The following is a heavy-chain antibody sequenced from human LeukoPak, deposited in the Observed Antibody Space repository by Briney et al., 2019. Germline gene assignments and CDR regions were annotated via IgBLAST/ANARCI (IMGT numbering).Heavy chain of an antibody. CDR1: GFTFSGSA. Sequence: GGSLKLSCAASGFTFSGSAMHWVRQASGKGLEWVGRIRSKANSYATAYAASVKGRFTISRDDSKNTAYLQMNSLKTEDTAVYYCTRLGSYSPSWPIVDYWGQGTLVTVSS. V-gene: IGHV3-73*01. J-gene: IGHJ4*02. CDR2: IRSKANSYAT. D-gene: IGHD3-10*01. CDR3: TRLGSYSPSWPIVDY.